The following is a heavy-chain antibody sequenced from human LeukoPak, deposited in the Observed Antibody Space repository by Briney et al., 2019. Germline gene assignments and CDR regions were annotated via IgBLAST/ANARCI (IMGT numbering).Heavy chain of an antibody. D-gene: IGHD6-13*01. CDR2: IYYSGST. V-gene: IGHV4-59*01. Sequence: SETLSLTCTVSGGSISSYYWSWIRQPPGKGLEWIGYIYYSGSTNYNPSLKSRVTISVDTSKNQLSLKLSSVTAADTAVYYCARVIAAAGIGFDYWGQGTLVTVSS. J-gene: IGHJ4*02. CDR3: ARVIAAAGIGFDY. CDR1: GGSISSYY.